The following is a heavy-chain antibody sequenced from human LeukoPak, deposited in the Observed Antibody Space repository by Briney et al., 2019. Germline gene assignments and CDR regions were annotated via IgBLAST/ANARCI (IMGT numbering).Heavy chain of an antibody. CDR3: ARNRGYCSGGSCTLAAFDI. D-gene: IGHD2-15*01. CDR1: GYTFTGYY. Sequence: ASVKVSCKASGYTFTGYYMHWVRQAPGRRLEWMGWINAGNGNTKYSQEFQGRVTIIRDTSASTAYMELSSLRSVDMAVYYCARNRGYCSGGSCTLAAFDIWGQGTMVTVSS. V-gene: IGHV1-3*03. J-gene: IGHJ3*02. CDR2: INAGNGNT.